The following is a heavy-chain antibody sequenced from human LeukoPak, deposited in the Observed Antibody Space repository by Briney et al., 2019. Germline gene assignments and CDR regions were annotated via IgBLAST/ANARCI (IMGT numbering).Heavy chain of an antibody. J-gene: IGHJ3*02. CDR1: GYTFTGYY. CDR2: INPNSGGT. Sequence: ASVKVSCKASGYTFTGYYMHWVRQAPGQGLEWMGWINPNSGGTNYAQKFQGRVTMTRDTSISTAYMELSRLRSDDTAVYYCARQGSSWYHDAFDIWGQGTMVTVSS. CDR3: ARQGSSWYHDAFDI. D-gene: IGHD6-13*01. V-gene: IGHV1-2*02.